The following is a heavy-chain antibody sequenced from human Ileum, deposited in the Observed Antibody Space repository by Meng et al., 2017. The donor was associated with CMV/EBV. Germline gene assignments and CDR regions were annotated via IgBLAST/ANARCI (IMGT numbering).Heavy chain of an antibody. Sequence: LRTCGGGLALIRPPPGKALECLGIIYWDDDKRYNPSLTSRLSITKDTSKNQVVLTMTNMDPVDTATYYCAHRLPGVGSGWDSGVFDYWGHGTLVTVSS. CDR3: AHRLPGVGSGWDSGVFDY. CDR1: LRTCGGG. V-gene: IGHV2-5*02. D-gene: IGHD2-15*01. J-gene: IGHJ4*01. CDR2: IYWDDDK.